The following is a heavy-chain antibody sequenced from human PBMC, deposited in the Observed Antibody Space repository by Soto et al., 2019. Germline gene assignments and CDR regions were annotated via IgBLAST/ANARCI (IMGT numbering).Heavy chain of an antibody. CDR3: ALPPTNSWFRN. CDR1: GFTFRSYA. D-gene: IGHD2-2*01. CDR2: ISSGGGTA. Sequence: PGGSLRLSCAASGFTFRSYAMNWVRQAPGKGLEWVSCISSGGGTAYYSDFVKGRFAISRDNSKSTLYLEMNSLRAEDTAVYYCALPPTNSWFRNWGQGTLVTVSS. J-gene: IGHJ5*02. V-gene: IGHV3-23*01.